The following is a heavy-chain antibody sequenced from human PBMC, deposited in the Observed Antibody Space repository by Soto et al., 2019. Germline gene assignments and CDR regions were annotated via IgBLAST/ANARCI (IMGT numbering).Heavy chain of an antibody. J-gene: IGHJ4*02. CDR2: IFHTGST. CDR1: GGSISSAGYS. D-gene: IGHD7-27*01. V-gene: IGHV4-30-2*01. CDR3: ARENRLGTYYFDH. Sequence: SETLSLTCAVSGGSISSAGYSWSWIRQPPGKGLEWIGYIFHTGSTYYNPSLKSRVTISIDRSKNQFSLYLSSVTAADTAVYYCARENRLGTYYFDHWGQGTLATVSS.